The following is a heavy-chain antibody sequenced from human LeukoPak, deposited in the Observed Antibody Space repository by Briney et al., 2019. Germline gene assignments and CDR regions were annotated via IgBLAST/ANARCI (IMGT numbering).Heavy chain of an antibody. J-gene: IGHJ1*01. D-gene: IGHD3-10*01. CDR1: GFTFSSFG. Sequence: GGSLRLSCAASGFTFSSFGMHWVRQAPGKGLEWVAVISFEGSIQHYDDSVKGRFTISRDNARNTLYLQMSSLRDEDTAVYYCAKENTPMASPWYFEDWGPGTLVTASS. V-gene: IGHV3-30*18. CDR2: ISFEGSIQ. CDR3: AKENTPMASPWYFED.